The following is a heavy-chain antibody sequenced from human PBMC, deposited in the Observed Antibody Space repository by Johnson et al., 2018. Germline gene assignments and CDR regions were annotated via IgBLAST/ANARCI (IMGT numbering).Heavy chain of an antibody. CDR1: GFTFSSYS. CDR3: AREGRGSGYYIDAFDI. J-gene: IGHJ3*02. D-gene: IGHD3-22*01. V-gene: IGHV3-21*05. Sequence: VQLVQSGGGLVQPGGSLRLSCAASGFTFSSYSMNWVRQAPGKGLEWVSYISSSSSYIYYADSVKGRFTITRDNAKNSLYRQMNSLRAEDTAVYYCAREGRGSGYYIDAFDIWGQGTMVTVSS. CDR2: ISSSSSYI.